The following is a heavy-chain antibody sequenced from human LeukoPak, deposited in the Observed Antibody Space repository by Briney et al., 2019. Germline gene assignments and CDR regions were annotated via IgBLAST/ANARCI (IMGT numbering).Heavy chain of an antibody. CDR3: VRRTYFDY. CDR1: GFTFDDYA. Sequence: GRSLRLSCAASGFTFDDYAMHWVRQAPGKGLEWVSIISGNGGDTYYADSVKGRFTISRDNSKNTLYLQVNSLRAEDTALYYCVRRTYFDYWGQGTLVTVSS. V-gene: IGHV3-23*01. J-gene: IGHJ4*02. CDR2: ISGNGGDT.